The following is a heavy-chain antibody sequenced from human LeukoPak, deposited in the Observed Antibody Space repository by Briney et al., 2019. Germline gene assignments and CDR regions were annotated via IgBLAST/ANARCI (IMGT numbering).Heavy chain of an antibody. CDR1: GYTFTSYY. Sequence: ASVKVSCKASGYTFTSYYMHWVRQAPGQGLEWMGIINPSGGSTSYAQKFQGRVTMTRDTSTSTVYMKLSSLRSEDTAVYYCARSWGVVVPPEPHFDYWGQGTLVTVSS. CDR2: INPSGGST. D-gene: IGHD2-2*01. J-gene: IGHJ4*02. V-gene: IGHV1-46*01. CDR3: ARSWGVVVPPEPHFDY.